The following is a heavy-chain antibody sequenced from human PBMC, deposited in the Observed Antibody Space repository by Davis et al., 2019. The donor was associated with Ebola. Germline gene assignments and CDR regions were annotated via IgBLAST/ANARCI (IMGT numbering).Heavy chain of an antibody. V-gene: IGHV3-30*03. D-gene: IGHD3-16*02. CDR2: ISYDGSNK. J-gene: IGHJ4*02. CDR3: ASHDYIWGSYRGFDY. CDR1: GFTFSSYS. Sequence: GESLKISCAASGFTFSSYSMNWVRQAPGKGLEWVAGISYDGSNKNYADSVKGRFTISRDNSKNTLYLQMNSLRTEDAAVYFCASHDYIWGSYRGFDYWGQGTLVTVSS.